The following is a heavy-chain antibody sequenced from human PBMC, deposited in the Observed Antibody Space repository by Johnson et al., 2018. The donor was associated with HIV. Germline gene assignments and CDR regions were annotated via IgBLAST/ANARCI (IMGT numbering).Heavy chain of an antibody. V-gene: IGHV3-13*01. CDR2: IGAAGET. CDR1: GFTFSSYD. D-gene: IGHD6-13*01. J-gene: IGHJ3*02. CDR3: ARAYGRGLGYSNSWRDAFDI. Sequence: VRLVESGGGLVQPGESLRLSCAASGFTFSSYDMHWVRQSTGKGLEWVSGIGAAGETHYPDPVKGRFTVSRDDANHSLYLHMNNLGVGDTAVDYCARAYGRGLGYSNSWRDAFDIWGQGTMVTVSS.